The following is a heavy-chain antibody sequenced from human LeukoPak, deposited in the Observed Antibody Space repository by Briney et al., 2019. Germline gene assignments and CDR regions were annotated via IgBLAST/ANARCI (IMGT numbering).Heavy chain of an antibody. CDR2: INHSGST. J-gene: IGHJ3*02. CDR3: ARDYYDSSGYYKGAFDI. D-gene: IGHD3-22*01. CDR1: GGSFSGYY. V-gene: IGHV4-34*01. Sequence: SETLSLTCAVYGGSFSGYYWSWIRQPPGKGLEWIGEINHSGSTNYNPSLKSRVTISVDTSKNQFSLKLSSVTAADTAVYYCARDYYDSSGYYKGAFDIWGQGTMVTVSS.